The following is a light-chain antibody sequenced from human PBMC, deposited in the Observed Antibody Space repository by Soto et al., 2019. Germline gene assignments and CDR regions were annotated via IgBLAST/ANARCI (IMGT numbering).Light chain of an antibody. V-gene: IGLV1-51*01. CDR1: ASNVGTQF. CDR3: GTWDTGLSAGV. J-gene: IGLJ2*01. CDR2: DNA. Sequence: QSVLTQPPSVSAAPGQRVTISCSGSASNVGTQFVSWYQQRPGAAPKLLIYDNANRPSEIPDRFSGSKSDTSATLTITGVQTGDEADYYCGTWDTGLSAGVFGGGTKLTVL.